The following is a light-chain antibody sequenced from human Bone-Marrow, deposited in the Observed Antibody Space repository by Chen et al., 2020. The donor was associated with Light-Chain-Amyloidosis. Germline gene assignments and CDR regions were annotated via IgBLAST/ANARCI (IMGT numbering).Light chain of an antibody. CDR1: DLPKKY. Sequence: SYQLTHPPSASVSPGQTPRITCSGDDLPKKYAYWYQQKPGQAPVLVIHRDTERPAGISERFSGSSSGTTATLTISGVQAEDEADYHCQSADSSGTYEVIFGGGTKRTVL. V-gene: IGLV3-25*03. CDR2: RDT. J-gene: IGLJ2*01. CDR3: QSADSSGTYEVI.